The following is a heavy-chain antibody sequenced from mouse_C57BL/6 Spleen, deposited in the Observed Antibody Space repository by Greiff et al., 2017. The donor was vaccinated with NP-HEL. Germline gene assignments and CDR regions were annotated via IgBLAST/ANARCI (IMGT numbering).Heavy chain of an antibody. J-gene: IGHJ4*01. Sequence: EVKLVESEGGLVQPGSSMKLSCTASGFTFSDYYMAWVRQVPEKGLEWVANINYDGSSTYYLDSLKSRFIISRDNAKNILYLKMSSLKSEDTATYYCARDDEAMDYWGQGTSVTVSS. V-gene: IGHV5-16*01. CDR3: ARDDEAMDY. CDR2: INYDGSST. CDR1: GFTFSDYY.